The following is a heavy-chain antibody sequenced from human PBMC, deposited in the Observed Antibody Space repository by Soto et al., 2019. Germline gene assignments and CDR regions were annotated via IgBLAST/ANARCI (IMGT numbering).Heavy chain of an antibody. CDR2: IWYDGTQK. CDR3: ARAGGTTVTGLWHFDS. J-gene: IGHJ4*02. D-gene: IGHD4-17*01. Sequence: SLRLSCEASGFTFNTYSMHWVRQPPGKGLERLAAIWYDGTQKYYADSVKGRFIISRDNSKKTLYLEMNSLRAEDTAVYYCARAGGTTVTGLWHFDSWGQGTLVTVSS. V-gene: IGHV3-33*01. CDR1: GFTFNTYS.